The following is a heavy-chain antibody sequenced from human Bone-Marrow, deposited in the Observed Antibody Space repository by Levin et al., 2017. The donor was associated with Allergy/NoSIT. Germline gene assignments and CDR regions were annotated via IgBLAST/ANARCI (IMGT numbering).Heavy chain of an antibody. J-gene: IGHJ4*02. D-gene: IGHD3-9*01. CDR2: IYYSGST. V-gene: IGHV4-39*01. CDR3: ARRPLRYFDWFEFDY. CDR1: GGSISSSSYY. Sequence: PSETLSLTCTVSGGSISSSSYYWGWIRQPPGKGLEWIGSIYYSGSTYYNPSLKSRVTISVDTSKNQFSLKLSSVTAADTAVYYCARRPLRYFDWFEFDYWGQGTLVTVSS.